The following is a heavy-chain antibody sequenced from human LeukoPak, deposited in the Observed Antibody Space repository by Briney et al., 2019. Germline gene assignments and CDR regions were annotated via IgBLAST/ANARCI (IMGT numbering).Heavy chain of an antibody. D-gene: IGHD2-21*02. V-gene: IGHV3-13*01. CDR1: GFTFSSYD. Sequence: GGSLRLSCAASGFTFSSYDMHWVRHATGKGLEWVSAIGTAGDTYYPGSVKGRFTISRENAKNSLYLQMNSLRAGDTAVYYCARGRLAYCGGDCYSGFDPWGQGTLVTVSS. CDR3: ARGRLAYCGGDCYSGFDP. CDR2: IGTAGDT. J-gene: IGHJ5*02.